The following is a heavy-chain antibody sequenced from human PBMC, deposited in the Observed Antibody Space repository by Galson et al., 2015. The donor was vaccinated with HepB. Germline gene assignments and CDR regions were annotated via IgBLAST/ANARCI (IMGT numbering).Heavy chain of an antibody. CDR3: ATAAKPYCSGGSCHNNWFDP. V-gene: IGHV1-24*01. D-gene: IGHD2-15*01. Sequence: SVKVSCKVSGYTLTELSMHWVRQAPGKGLEWMGGFDPEDGETIYAQKFQGRVTMTEDTSTDTAYMELSSLRSEDTAVYYCATAAKPYCSGGSCHNNWFDPWGQGTLVTVSS. CDR1: GYTLTELS. CDR2: FDPEDGET. J-gene: IGHJ5*02.